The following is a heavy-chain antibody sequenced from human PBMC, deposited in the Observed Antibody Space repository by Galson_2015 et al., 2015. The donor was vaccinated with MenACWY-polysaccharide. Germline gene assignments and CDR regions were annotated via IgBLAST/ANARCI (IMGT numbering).Heavy chain of an antibody. CDR3: ARGPTHSGSLGWFDP. CDR2: MSYSGRA. D-gene: IGHD1-26*01. J-gene: IGHJ5*02. CDR1: GGSVSSDTYY. V-gene: IGHV4-61*01. Sequence: LSLTCTVSGGSVSSDTYYWSWLRQPPGKGLEWIGYMSYSGRANYNPSLKSRVTISLDTSKNQFSLRLTSVTAADTGMYYCARGPTHSGSLGWFDPWGQGTLVTVSP.